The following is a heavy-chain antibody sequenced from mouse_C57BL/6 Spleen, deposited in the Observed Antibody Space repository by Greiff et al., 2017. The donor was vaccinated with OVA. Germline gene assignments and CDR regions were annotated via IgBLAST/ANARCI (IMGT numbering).Heavy chain of an antibody. CDR2: IRSKSNNYAT. Sequence: GGGLVQPKGSLKLSCAASGFSFNTYAMNWVRQAPGKGLEWVARIRSKSNNYATYYADSVKDRFTISRDDSESMLYLQMNNLKTEDTAMYYCVRHGKFYFGAMDYWGQGTSVTVSS. CDR1: GFSFNTYA. D-gene: IGHD2-1*01. V-gene: IGHV10-1*01. J-gene: IGHJ4*01. CDR3: VRHGKFYFGAMDY.